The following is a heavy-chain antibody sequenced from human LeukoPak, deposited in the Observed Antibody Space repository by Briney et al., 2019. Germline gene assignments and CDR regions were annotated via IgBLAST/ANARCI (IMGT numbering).Heavy chain of an antibody. CDR1: GGSISSSSYY. CDR3: ASPNWANAFDI. V-gene: IGHV4-39*07. J-gene: IGHJ3*02. CDR2: INHSGST. D-gene: IGHD7-27*01. Sequence: PSETLSLTCTVSGGSISSSSYYWGWIRQPPGKGLEWIGEINHSGSTNYNPSLKSRVTISVDTSKNQFSLKLSSVTAADTAVYYCASPNWANAFDIWGQGTMVTVSS.